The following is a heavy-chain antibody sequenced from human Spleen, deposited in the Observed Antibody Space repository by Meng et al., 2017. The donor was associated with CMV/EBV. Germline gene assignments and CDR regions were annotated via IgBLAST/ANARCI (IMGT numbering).Heavy chain of an antibody. CDR2: MKWSGGRT. V-gene: IGHV3-20*03. D-gene: IGHD2-2*01. Sequence: TFDDDGMSWVRQVPGKGLECVDGMKWSGGRTNYVDSVRGRFTISRDNAKNSLYLQMNSLRAEDTALYYCARVAVCRSTSCYGLVYFDYWGQGTLVTVSS. J-gene: IGHJ4*02. CDR3: ARVAVCRSTSCYGLVYFDY. CDR1: TFDDDG.